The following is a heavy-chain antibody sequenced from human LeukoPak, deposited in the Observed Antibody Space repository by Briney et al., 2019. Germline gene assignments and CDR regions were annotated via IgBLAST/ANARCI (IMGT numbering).Heavy chain of an antibody. Sequence: GGSLRLSCAASGFTFSSYGMSWVRQAPGKGLEWVSGISGSGGSTHYADSVKGRFIISRDNSKNTLYLQMNSLRAEDTAVYYCAKAGSIRFDCWGQGTLVTVSS. D-gene: IGHD1-26*01. CDR3: AKAGSIRFDC. V-gene: IGHV3-23*01. CDR1: GFTFSSYG. CDR2: ISGSGGST. J-gene: IGHJ4*02.